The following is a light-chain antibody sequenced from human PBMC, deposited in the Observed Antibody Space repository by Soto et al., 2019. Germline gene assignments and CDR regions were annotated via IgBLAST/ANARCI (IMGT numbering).Light chain of an antibody. Sequence: QPVLTQPPAASASLGASVKLTCTLSSGHQSYATAWHQQQPERGPRYMMKINSDGSHRKGDGIPDRFSGSSSGAERYLTISSLQSEDEADYYCQTWGAGPHVVFGGGTKLTVL. CDR1: SGHQSYA. CDR3: QTWGAGPHVV. V-gene: IGLV4-69*01. CDR2: INSDGSH. J-gene: IGLJ2*01.